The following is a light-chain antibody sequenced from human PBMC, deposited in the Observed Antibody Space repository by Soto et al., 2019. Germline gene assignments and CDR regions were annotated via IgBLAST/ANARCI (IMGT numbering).Light chain of an antibody. Sequence: QSVLTQPPSASGTSRQRVTISCSGSSSNIGSNTVNWYHQLPGTAPKLLIYRNNQRPSGVPDRVSGSKSGTSASLTISGLQSEDEADYYCATWDASLDGMVFGGGTKLTVL. CDR3: ATWDASLDGMV. J-gene: IGLJ2*01. CDR1: SSNIGSNT. CDR2: RNN. V-gene: IGLV1-44*01.